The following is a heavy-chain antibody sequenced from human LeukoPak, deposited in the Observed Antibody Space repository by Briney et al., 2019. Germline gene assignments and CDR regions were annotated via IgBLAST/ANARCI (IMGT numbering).Heavy chain of an antibody. V-gene: IGHV4-59*08. CDR1: GGSISSYY. CDR2: IHYSGST. Sequence: SETLSLTCTVSGGSISSYYWSWIRQPPGKGLEWIGYIHYSGSTNYNPSLKSRVTISVDMSKNQFSLKLSSVTAADTAVYYCARRIVGAMGDAFDIWGQGTMVTVSS. J-gene: IGHJ3*02. D-gene: IGHD1-26*01. CDR3: ARRIVGAMGDAFDI.